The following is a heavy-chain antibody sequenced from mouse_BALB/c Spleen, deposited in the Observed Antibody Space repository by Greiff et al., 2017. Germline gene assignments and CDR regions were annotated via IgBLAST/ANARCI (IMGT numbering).Heavy chain of an antibody. D-gene: IGHD4-1*01. Sequence: EVQLQQSGPELVKPGASVKVSCKASGYAFTSYNMYWVKQSHGKSLEWIGYIDPYNGGTSYNQKFKGKATLTVDNSSSTAYMELRSLTSEDSAVYYCARGKLTGNAMDYWGQGTSVTVSS. CDR2: IDPYNGGT. CDR3: ARGKLTGNAMDY. CDR1: GYAFTSYN. V-gene: IGHV1S135*01. J-gene: IGHJ4*01.